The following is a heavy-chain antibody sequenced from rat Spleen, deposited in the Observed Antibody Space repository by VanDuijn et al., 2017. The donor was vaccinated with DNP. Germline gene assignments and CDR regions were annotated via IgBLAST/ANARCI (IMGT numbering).Heavy chain of an antibody. CDR1: GFTFSDYY. CDR2: ITNTGGNT. J-gene: IGHJ1*01. D-gene: IGHD5-1*01. Sequence: EVQLVESGGGLVQPGGSLKLSCAASGFTFSDYYMAWVRQAPTKGLEWVASITNTGGNTYYPDSVKGRFTISRDNAKNTLYLQMNSLRSEDTATYYCARGSGTYYWYFDFWGPGTMVTVSS. CDR3: ARGSGTYYWYFDF. V-gene: IGHV5S23*01.